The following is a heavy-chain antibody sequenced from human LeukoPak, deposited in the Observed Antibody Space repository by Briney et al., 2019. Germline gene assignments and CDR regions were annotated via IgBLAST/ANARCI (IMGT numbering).Heavy chain of an antibody. Sequence: PSQTLSLTCTVSGGSISSGGYYWSWIRQHPGKGLEWIGYIYYSGSTYYNPSLKSRVTISVDTSKNQFSLKLSSVTAADTAVYYCARTIWFGELFSNWFDPWGQGTLVTVSS. CDR2: IYYSGST. D-gene: IGHD3-10*01. CDR1: GGSISSGGYY. CDR3: ARTIWFGELFSNWFDP. J-gene: IGHJ5*02. V-gene: IGHV4-31*03.